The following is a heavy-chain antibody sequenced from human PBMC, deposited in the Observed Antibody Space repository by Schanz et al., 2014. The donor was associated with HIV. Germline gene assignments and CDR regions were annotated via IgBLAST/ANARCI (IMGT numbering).Heavy chain of an antibody. CDR2: IETDGSGT. CDR1: GFTFSRYW. D-gene: IGHD3-10*01. CDR3: AREDGWFGDIYYFGLDV. Sequence: EVQLVESGGGLVQPGGSLRLSCAASGFTFSRYWMHWVRQVPGKGLVWVSRIETDGSGTSYADSVKGRFTISRDNAKNSLYLQMNTLRAEDTAVYYCAREDGWFGDIYYFGLDVWGQGTTVTVSS. J-gene: IGHJ6*02. V-gene: IGHV3-74*01.